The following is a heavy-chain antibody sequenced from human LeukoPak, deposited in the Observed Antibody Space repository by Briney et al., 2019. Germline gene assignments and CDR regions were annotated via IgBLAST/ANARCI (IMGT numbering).Heavy chain of an antibody. D-gene: IGHD1-26*01. CDR1: GFTFSTYI. CDR2: IGTSTSYI. CDR3: ARDPYSGNYGAYYYYYMDV. Sequence: GGPLRLSCAASGFTFSTYIMNWVRQTPGKGLEWVSSIGTSTSYIYYADSVKGRFTISRDNAKNSLYLQMDSLRVEDTAVYYCARDPYSGNYGAYYYYYMDVWGKGTTVTISS. J-gene: IGHJ6*03. V-gene: IGHV3-21*06.